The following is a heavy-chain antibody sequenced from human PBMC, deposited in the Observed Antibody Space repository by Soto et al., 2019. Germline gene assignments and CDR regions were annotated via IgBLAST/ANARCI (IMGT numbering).Heavy chain of an antibody. D-gene: IGHD3-16*02. CDR1: GFSLSTSRVG. Sequence: SGPTLVNPTRTLTLTCTFSGFSLSTSRVGVAWIRQPPGKALEWLAIIYWDDDKRYSPSLRSRLAITKDTSKNQVALIMTSLDPVDTATYYCAHIMIKSGGAIALDAFDIWGQGTMVTVSS. CDR2: IYWDDDK. CDR3: AHIMIKSGGAIALDAFDI. V-gene: IGHV2-5*02. J-gene: IGHJ3*02.